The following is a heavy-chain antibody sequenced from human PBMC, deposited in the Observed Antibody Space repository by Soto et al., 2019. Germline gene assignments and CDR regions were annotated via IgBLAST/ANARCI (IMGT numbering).Heavy chain of an antibody. CDR1: GFTFSSYK. D-gene: IGHD6-6*01. V-gene: IGHV3-48*03. J-gene: IGHJ4*02. CDR3: ARDRRPTIAAPLYCFDY. CDR2: SSSSRSTI. Sequence: PEASLTLSCAASGFTFSSYKLNWLRQAPGKGLEWVCYSSSSRSTIYYADSVKGRFTISRDNAKNSLYLQMNSLRAEDTAVYYCARDRRPTIAAPLYCFDYCGQGTLVTVSS.